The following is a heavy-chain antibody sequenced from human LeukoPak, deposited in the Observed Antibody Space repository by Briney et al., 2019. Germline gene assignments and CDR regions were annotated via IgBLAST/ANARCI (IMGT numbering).Heavy chain of an antibody. CDR2: INPNSGGT. J-gene: IGHJ4*02. Sequence: ASVKVSCKASGYTFTGYYMHWVRQAPGQGLGWMGWINPNSGGTNYAQKFQGRVTMTRDTSISTAYMELSRLRSDDTAVYYCAAHYYDSSGYYFWGQGTLVTVSS. D-gene: IGHD3-22*01. CDR1: GYTFTGYY. V-gene: IGHV1-2*02. CDR3: AAHYYDSSGYYF.